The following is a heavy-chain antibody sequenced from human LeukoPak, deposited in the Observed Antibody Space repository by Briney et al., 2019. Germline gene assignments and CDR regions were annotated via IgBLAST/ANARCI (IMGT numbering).Heavy chain of an antibody. CDR3: AKGGWYPDY. J-gene: IGHJ4*02. CDR1: GFTFSSYA. V-gene: IGHV3-30-3*01. D-gene: IGHD6-19*01. CDR2: ISYDGSNK. Sequence: PGGSLRLSCAASGFTFSSYAMHWVRQAPGKGLEWVAVISYDGSNKYYADSVKGRFTISRDNAKNSLYLQMNSLRVEDTAVFYCAKGGWYPDYWGLGTLVTVSS.